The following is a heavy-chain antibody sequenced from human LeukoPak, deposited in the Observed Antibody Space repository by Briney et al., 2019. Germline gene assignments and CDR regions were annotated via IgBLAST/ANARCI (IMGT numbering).Heavy chain of an antibody. V-gene: IGHV3-7*01. CDR2: IKHRGDTQ. Sequence: PGGSLRLSCAASGFTFSDHYMSWVRQAPGKGLEWVANIKHRGDTQYYVDSVKGRFTISRDNAKNSLFLQMNSLRAEDTAVYYCAKDYARYGSGSYYFDYWGQGTLVTVSS. D-gene: IGHD3-10*01. J-gene: IGHJ4*02. CDR1: GFTFSDHY. CDR3: AKDYARYGSGSYYFDY.